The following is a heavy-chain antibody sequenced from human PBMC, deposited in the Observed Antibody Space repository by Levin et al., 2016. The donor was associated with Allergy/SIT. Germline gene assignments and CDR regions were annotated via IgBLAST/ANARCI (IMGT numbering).Heavy chain of an antibody. D-gene: IGHD4-17*01. CDR3: AKTGATTVTTWASLDY. CDR2: ISYDGSNK. J-gene: IGHJ4*02. Sequence: GGSLRLSCAASGFTFSSYGMHWVRQAPGKGLEWVAVISYDGSNKYYADSVKGRFTISRDNSKNTLYLQMNSLRAEDTAVYYCAKTGATTVTTWASLDYWGQGTLVTVSS. CDR1: GFTFSSYG. V-gene: IGHV3-30*18.